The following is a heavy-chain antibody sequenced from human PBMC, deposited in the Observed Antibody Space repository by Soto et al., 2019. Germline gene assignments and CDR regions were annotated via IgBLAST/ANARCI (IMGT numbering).Heavy chain of an antibody. CDR2: ITPIFDTT. Sequence: QIHLVQSGAEVKKPGSSVKISCKASGGTFSNYAISWVRQAPGQGLEWMGGITPIFDTTNYAQKFQGRLTITADTSTSTAYMYLSGLRSDDTASYFCARYPNSLNNWFDPWGQGTLVTVSS. CDR3: ARYPNSLNNWFDP. V-gene: IGHV1-69*06. CDR1: GGTFSNYA. J-gene: IGHJ5*02. D-gene: IGHD3-9*01.